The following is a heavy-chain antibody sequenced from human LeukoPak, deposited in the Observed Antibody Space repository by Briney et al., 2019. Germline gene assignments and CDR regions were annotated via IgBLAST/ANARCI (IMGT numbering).Heavy chain of an antibody. CDR1: GYTLTSNY. CDR2: INPSGGST. J-gene: IGHJ6*03. V-gene: IGHV1-46*03. CDR3: AKGRSDFFAYYYDLDV. D-gene: IGHD2-21*02. Sequence: ASVKVSRKASGYTLTSNYIHWVRQAPGQGLEWMGLINPSGGSTTYAQKFQGRVTMTRDTSTSTVYMELTSLRSEDTAVYYCAKGRSDFFAYYYDLDVWGKGTTVTVSS.